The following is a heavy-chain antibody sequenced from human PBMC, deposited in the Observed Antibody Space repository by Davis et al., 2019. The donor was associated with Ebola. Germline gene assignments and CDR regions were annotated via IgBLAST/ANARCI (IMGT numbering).Heavy chain of an antibody. Sequence: MPSETLSLTCTVSGGSVSSGGYYWSWIRQPPGKGLEWIGYIYYSGSTNYNPSLKSRVTISVDTSKNQFSLKLSSVTAADTAVYYCARENGFLGIDPWGQGTLVTVSS. V-gene: IGHV4-61*08. J-gene: IGHJ5*02. CDR1: GGSVSSGGYY. CDR3: ARENGFLGIDP. D-gene: IGHD3-3*01. CDR2: IYYSGST.